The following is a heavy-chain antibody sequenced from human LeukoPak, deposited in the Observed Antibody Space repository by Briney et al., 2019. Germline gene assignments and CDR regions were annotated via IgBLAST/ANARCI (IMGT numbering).Heavy chain of an antibody. J-gene: IGHJ5*02. V-gene: IGHV3-23*01. CDR1: GFTFSSYA. CDR3: EKGEYGDYGSWFDT. CDR2: ISGSSGST. Sequence: GGSLRLSCAASGFTFSSYAMSRVRQAPGKGLEWVSAISGSSGSTYYADSVKGRFTISKDNSKNTLYLQMNSLRAEDTAVYYCEKGEYGDYGSWFDTWGQGTLVTVSS. D-gene: IGHD4-17*01.